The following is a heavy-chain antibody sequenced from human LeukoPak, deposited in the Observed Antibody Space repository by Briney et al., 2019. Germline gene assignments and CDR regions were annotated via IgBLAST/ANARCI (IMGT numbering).Heavy chain of an antibody. Sequence: GGSLRLSCAASGFTFSSYGMHWVRQAPGKGLEWVAFIRYDGSNKYYADSVKGRFTISRDNSKNTLYLQMNSLRAEDTAVYYCAKARTPYYDILTGSMDVWGKGTTVTISS. J-gene: IGHJ6*03. D-gene: IGHD3-9*01. V-gene: IGHV3-30*02. CDR3: AKARTPYYDILTGSMDV. CDR2: IRYDGSNK. CDR1: GFTFSSYG.